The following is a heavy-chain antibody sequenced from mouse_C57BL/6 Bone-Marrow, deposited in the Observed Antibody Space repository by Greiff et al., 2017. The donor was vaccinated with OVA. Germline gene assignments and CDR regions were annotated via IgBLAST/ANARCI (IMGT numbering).Heavy chain of an antibody. CDR2: ISGGGGNT. D-gene: IGHD1-1*01. V-gene: IGHV5-9*01. CDR1: GFTFSSYT. CDR3: ARRTTVPMDY. J-gene: IGHJ4*01. Sequence: DVQLQESGGGLVKPGGSLKLSCAASGFTFSSYTMSWVRQTPEKRLEWVATISGGGGNTYYPDSVKGRFTISRDNAKNTLYLQMSSLRSEDTALYYCARRTTVPMDYWGQGTSVTVSS.